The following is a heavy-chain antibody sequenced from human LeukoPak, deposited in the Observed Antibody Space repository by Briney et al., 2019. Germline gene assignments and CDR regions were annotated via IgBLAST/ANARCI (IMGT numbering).Heavy chain of an antibody. Sequence: SETLSLTCTVSGDSINNNNYYWGWIRQPPGEGLEWIGNIYYNGRTYYSPSLKSRGTISVDTSNNQFSLKLNSVTAADTAVYYCARITDRRIMHGFDVWGQGTPVTVSS. CDR1: GDSINNNNYY. D-gene: IGHD3-16*01. CDR2: IYYNGRT. V-gene: IGHV4-39*01. J-gene: IGHJ3*01. CDR3: ARITDRRIMHGFDV.